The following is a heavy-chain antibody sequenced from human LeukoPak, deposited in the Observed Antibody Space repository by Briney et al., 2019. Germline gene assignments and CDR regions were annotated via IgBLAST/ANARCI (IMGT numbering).Heavy chain of an antibody. V-gene: IGHV3-23*01. J-gene: IGHJ4*02. D-gene: IGHD6-25*01. CDR2: VSPSGGVT. CDR3: AKGPSRLFDY. Sequence: GGSLRLSCADSGFSFSSIAMSWVRQAPGKGLEWVSTVSPSGGVTYYADSVKGRFTVSRDKSKNTLYLQMNSLRAEDTAVYYCAKGPSRLFDYWGQGTLVTVSS. CDR1: GFSFSSIA.